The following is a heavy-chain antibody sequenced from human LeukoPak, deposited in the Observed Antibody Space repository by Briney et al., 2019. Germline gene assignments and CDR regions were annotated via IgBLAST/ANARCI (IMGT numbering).Heavy chain of an antibody. D-gene: IGHD3-10*01. CDR2: IYTSGST. Sequence: SETLSLTCTVSGGSISSYYWSWIRQPAGKGLEWIGRIYTSGSTNYNPSLKSRVTMSVDTSKNQFSLKLSSVTAADTAVYYCARDDYYYGSGSLDYWGQGTLVTVPS. V-gene: IGHV4-4*07. J-gene: IGHJ4*02. CDR1: GGSISSYY. CDR3: ARDDYYYGSGSLDY.